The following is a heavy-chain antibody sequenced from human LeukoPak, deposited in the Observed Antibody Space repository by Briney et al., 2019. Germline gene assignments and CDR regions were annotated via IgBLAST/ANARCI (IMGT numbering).Heavy chain of an antibody. CDR3: AKSGIARDYFDY. CDR2: ISGSGGST. J-gene: IGHJ4*02. V-gene: IGHV3-23*01. D-gene: IGHD6-13*01. CDR1: GFTFSSYA. Sequence: GSLRLSCAASGFTFSSYAMSWVRQAPGKGLEWVSAISGSGGSTYYADSVKGRFTISRDNSKNTLYLQMNSLRAEDTAVYYCAKSGIARDYFDYWGQGTLVTVSS.